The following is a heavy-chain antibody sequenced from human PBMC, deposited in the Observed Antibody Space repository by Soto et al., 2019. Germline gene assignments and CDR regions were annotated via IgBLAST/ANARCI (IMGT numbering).Heavy chain of an antibody. J-gene: IGHJ4*02. CDR1: GFTFDDYG. CDR3: ASSDSSGYPSPLDY. V-gene: IGHV3-20*04. D-gene: IGHD3-22*01. CDR2: INWNGGST. Sequence: PGGSLRLSCAASGFTFDDYGMSWVRQAPGKGLEWVSGINWNGGSTGYADSVKGRFTISRDNAKNSLYLQMNSLRAEDTALYYCASSDSSGYPSPLDYWGQGTLVTVSS.